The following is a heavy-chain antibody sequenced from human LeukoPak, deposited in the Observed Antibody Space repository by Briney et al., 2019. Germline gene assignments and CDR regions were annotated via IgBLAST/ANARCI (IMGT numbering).Heavy chain of an antibody. CDR1: GGSISSYY. D-gene: IGHD1-26*01. CDR3: ARWLRIPGSSSDDAFDI. CDR2: IYYSGST. Sequence: KPSETLSLTCTVSGGSISSYYWSWIRQPPGKGLEWIGYIYYSGSTNYNPSLKSRVTISVDTSKNQFSLKLSSVTAADTAVYYCARWLRIPGSSSDDAFDIWGQGTMVTVSS. J-gene: IGHJ3*02. V-gene: IGHV4-59*01.